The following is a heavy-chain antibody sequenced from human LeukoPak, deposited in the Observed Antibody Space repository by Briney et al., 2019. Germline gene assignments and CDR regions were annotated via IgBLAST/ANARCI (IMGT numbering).Heavy chain of an antibody. V-gene: IGHV3-43*01. D-gene: IGHD5-24*01. CDR3: ARWGYVNSWYYIDY. CDR1: GFTFDDYT. CDR2: ISWDGGST. J-gene: IGHJ4*02. Sequence: PGGSLRLSCAASGFTFDDYTMHWVRQAPGKGLEWVSLISWDGGSTYYADSVKGRFTISRDNAKNSLYLHMNSLRAEDTALYYCARWGYVNSWYYIDYWGQGTLVTVSS.